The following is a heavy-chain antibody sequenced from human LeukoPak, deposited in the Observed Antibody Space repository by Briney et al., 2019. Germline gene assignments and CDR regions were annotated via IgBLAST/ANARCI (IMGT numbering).Heavy chain of an antibody. J-gene: IGHJ5*02. CDR1: GGSFSGYY. CDR3: ARRRYSYGYHPPWFDP. Sequence: PSETLSLTCAVYGGSFSGYYWSWIRQPPGKGLEWIGSIYYSGSTYYNPSLKSRVTISVDTSKNQFSLKLSSVTAADTAVYYCARRRYSYGYHPPWFDPWGQGTLVTVSS. D-gene: IGHD5-18*01. CDR2: IYYSGST. V-gene: IGHV4-34*01.